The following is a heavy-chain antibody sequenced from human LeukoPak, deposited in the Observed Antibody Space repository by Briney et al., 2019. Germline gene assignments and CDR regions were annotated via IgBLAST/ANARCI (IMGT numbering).Heavy chain of an antibody. CDR3: ARGSVRNRDQMPWGNWFDP. V-gene: IGHV4-61*02. CDR1: GGSISSGSYY. D-gene: IGHD1-14*01. Sequence: KTSETLSLTCTVSGGSISSGSYYWSWIRQPAGKGLEWIGRIYTSGSTNYNPSLKSRVTISADTSKNQFSLNLNSVTAADTAVYYCARGSVRNRDQMPWGNWFDPWGQGTLVTVSS. CDR2: IYTSGST. J-gene: IGHJ5*02.